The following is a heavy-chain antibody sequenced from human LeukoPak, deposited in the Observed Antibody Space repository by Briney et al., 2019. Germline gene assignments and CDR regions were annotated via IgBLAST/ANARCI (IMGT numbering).Heavy chain of an antibody. D-gene: IGHD2-15*01. V-gene: IGHV3-74*01. J-gene: IGHJ4*02. CDR1: GFTFSNYW. Sequence: GGSLRLSCVASGFTFSNYWMQWVRQAPGKGLVWVSRISSDGRSTNYADSVRGRFTISRDNAKNTMYLQMSSLRAEDTAVYYCTRLRGGLYSDYWGQGTLVTVSS. CDR3: TRLRGGLYSDY. CDR2: ISSDGRST.